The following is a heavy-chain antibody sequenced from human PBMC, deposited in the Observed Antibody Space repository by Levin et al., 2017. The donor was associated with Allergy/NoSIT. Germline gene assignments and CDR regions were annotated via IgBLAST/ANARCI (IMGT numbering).Heavy chain of an antibody. CDR2: MNPNSGKT. J-gene: IGHJ4*02. D-gene: IGHD6-19*01. Sequence: GESLKISCQASGYTFTSYDINWVRQATGQGLEWMGWMNPNSGKTGYAQKFQGRVTMTRDTSISTAYMELSSLRSEDTAVYYCARLAVAGDYWGQGTLVTVSS. CDR1: GYTFTSYD. CDR3: ARLAVAGDY. V-gene: IGHV1-8*01.